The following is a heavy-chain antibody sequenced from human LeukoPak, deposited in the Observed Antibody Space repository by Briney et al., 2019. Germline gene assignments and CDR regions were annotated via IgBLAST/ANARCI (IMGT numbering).Heavy chain of an antibody. CDR3: ARGRSFGFDFDS. V-gene: IGHV4-61*01. J-gene: IGHJ4*02. D-gene: IGHD3-3*02. CDR1: GVLISTCSYY. CDR2: KYYSGST. Sequence: SETLSHSGQVPGVLISTCSYYWIWIRQPLGKGLEWIGYKYYSGSTRYNSSLRSRLTISLDSSKNQFSLRLTSVTAADTAVYYCARGRSFGFDFDSWGPGTLVIVSS.